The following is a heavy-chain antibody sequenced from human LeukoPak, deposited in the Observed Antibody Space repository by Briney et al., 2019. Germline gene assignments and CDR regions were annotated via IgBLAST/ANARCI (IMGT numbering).Heavy chain of an antibody. V-gene: IGHV1-69*04. CDR1: GGTFSSYA. D-gene: IGHD2-15*01. CDR3: ARTLGYCSGGSCYILDY. Sequence: SVKVSCKASGGTFSSYAISWLRQAPGQGLEWMGRIIPILGIANYAQKFQGRVTITADKSTSTAYMELSSLRSEDTAVYYCARTLGYCSGGSCYILDYWGQGTLVTVSS. J-gene: IGHJ4*02. CDR2: IIPILGIA.